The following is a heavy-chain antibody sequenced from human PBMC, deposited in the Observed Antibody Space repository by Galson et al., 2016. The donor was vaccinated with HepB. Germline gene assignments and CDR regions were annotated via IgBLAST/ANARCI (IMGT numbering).Heavy chain of an antibody. J-gene: IGHJ5*02. D-gene: IGHD6-13*01. Sequence: SLRLSCAASGLTFSNYAMTWVRQAPGKGLEWVSSISGDTTTPYYAESVKGRFTITGDNSKNTFYLQMNSLGAEDTASYYCAKGGGSTWYISPHFVDPWGQGTLVTVSS. V-gene: IGHV3-23*01. CDR2: ISGDTTTP. CDR3: AKGGGSTWYISPHFVDP. CDR1: GLTFSNYA.